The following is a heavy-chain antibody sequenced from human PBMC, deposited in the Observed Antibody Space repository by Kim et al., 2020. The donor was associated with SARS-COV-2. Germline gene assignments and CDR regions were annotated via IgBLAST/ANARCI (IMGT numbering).Heavy chain of an antibody. Sequence: SVKVSCKASGGTFSSYAISWVRQAPGQGLEWMGRIIPILGIANYAQKFQGRVTITADKSTSTAYMELSSLRSEDTAVYYCARETPDGTVAGWSNWGQGTLVTVSS. CDR3: ARETPDGTVAGWSN. D-gene: IGHD6-19*01. V-gene: IGHV1-69*04. J-gene: IGHJ4*02. CDR2: IIPILGIA. CDR1: GGTFSSYA.